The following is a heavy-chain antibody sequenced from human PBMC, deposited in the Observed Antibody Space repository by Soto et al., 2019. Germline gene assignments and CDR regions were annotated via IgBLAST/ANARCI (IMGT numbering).Heavy chain of an antibody. Sequence: SETLSLTCTVSVGSISSYYWSWIRQPPGKGLEWIGYIYYSGSTNYNPSLKIRVTISVDTSKNQFSLKLSSVTAADTAVYYCARGGGIAVAFDYWGQGTLVTVSS. CDR1: VGSISSYY. CDR3: ARGGGIAVAFDY. D-gene: IGHD6-19*01. V-gene: IGHV4-59*01. J-gene: IGHJ4*02. CDR2: IYYSGST.